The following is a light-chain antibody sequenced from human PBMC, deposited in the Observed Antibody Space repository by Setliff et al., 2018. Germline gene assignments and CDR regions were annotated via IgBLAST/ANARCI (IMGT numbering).Light chain of an antibody. CDR1: SSDVGGYNY. V-gene: IGLV2-14*03. Sequence: QSALAQPRSVSGSPGQSITISCAGTSSDVGGYNYVSWYQQHPGKAPKLMIYEVTKRPSGVSDRFSDSKSGNTASLTISGLQAEDEADYYCLSYTSKTTHALFAGGTKVTVL. J-gene: IGLJ2*01. CDR3: LSYTSKTTHAL. CDR2: EVT.